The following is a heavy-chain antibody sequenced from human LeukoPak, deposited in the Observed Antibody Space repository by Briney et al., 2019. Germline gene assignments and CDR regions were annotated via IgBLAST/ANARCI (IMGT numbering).Heavy chain of an antibody. D-gene: IGHD3-22*01. CDR1: GFTFSSYS. CDR3: ARVSAYYYDSSGLY. J-gene: IGHJ4*02. V-gene: IGHV3-21*01. Sequence: GGSPRLSCAASGFTFSSYSMNWVRQAPGKGLEWVSSISSSSSYIYYADSVKGRFTISRDNAKNSLYLQMNSLRAEDTAVYYCARVSAYYYDSSGLYWGQGTLVTVSS. CDR2: ISSSSSYI.